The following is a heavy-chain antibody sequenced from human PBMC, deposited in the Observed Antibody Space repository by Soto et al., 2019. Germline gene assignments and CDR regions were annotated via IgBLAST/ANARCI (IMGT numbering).Heavy chain of an antibody. Sequence: PGGSLRLSCAASGFTFSSYAMSWVRQAPGKGLEWVSAISGSGGSTYYADSVKGRFTISRDNSKNTLYLQMNSLRAEDTAVYYCAKEAGDCSGGSCYPAQAFDIWGQGTMVTVSS. CDR3: AKEAGDCSGGSCYPAQAFDI. CDR2: ISGSGGST. J-gene: IGHJ3*02. CDR1: GFTFSSYA. V-gene: IGHV3-23*01. D-gene: IGHD2-15*01.